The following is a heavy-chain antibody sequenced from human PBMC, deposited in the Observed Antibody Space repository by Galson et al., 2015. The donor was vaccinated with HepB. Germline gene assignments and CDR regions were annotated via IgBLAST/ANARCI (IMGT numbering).Heavy chain of an antibody. D-gene: IGHD1-26*01. J-gene: IGHJ6*02. CDR3: ARWVGAPNYYMDV. CDR2: IWYDGSEM. CDR1: GFKFRDYG. Sequence: SLRLSCAASGFKFRDYGMHWVRQAPGKGLEWVAVIWYDGSEMYYGDSVKGRFTTSRDNTKNTLYLQMYSPRPEDTAVYYCARWVGAPNYYMDVWGQGTTVTVYS. V-gene: IGHV3-33*01.